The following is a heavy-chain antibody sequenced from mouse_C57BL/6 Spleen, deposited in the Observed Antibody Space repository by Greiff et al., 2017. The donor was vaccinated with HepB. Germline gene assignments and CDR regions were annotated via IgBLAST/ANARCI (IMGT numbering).Heavy chain of an antibody. CDR3: ARYGDYYGSSWYFDV. V-gene: IGHV1-42*01. Sequence: EVQLQQSGPELVKPGASVKISCKASGYSFTGYYMNWVKQSPEKSLEWIGEINPSTGGTTYNQKFKAKATLTVDKSSSTAYMQLKSLTSEDSAVYYCARYGDYYGSSWYFDVWGTGTTVTVSS. CDR1: GYSFTGYY. D-gene: IGHD1-1*01. J-gene: IGHJ1*03. CDR2: INPSTGGT.